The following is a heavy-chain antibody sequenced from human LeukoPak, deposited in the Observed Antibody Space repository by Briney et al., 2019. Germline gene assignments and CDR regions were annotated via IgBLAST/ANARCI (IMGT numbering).Heavy chain of an antibody. CDR1: GYSFTGYR. J-gene: IGHJ4*02. CDR2: IDPSDSYT. Sequence: GESLRISCKGSGYSFTGYRISWVRQMPGKGLEWMGRIDPSDSYTNYSPSFQGHVTISADKSLSTAYLQWSSLKASDTAMYYCATHQSSSVDYWGQGTLVTVSS. V-gene: IGHV5-10-1*01. CDR3: ATHQSSSVDY. D-gene: IGHD6-13*01.